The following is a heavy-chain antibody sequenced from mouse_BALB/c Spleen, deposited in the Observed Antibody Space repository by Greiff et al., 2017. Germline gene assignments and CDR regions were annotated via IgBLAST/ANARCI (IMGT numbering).Heavy chain of an antibody. CDR1: GYTFTSYV. Sequence: EVKLVESGPELVKPGASVKMSCKASGYTFTSYVMHWVKQKPGQGLEWIGYINPYNDGTKYNEKFKGKATLTSDKSTNTAYMELSSLTSEDSAVYYCARGGSWFAYWGQGTLVTVSA. CDR3: ARGGSWFAY. V-gene: IGHV1-14*01. J-gene: IGHJ3*01. CDR2: INPYNDGT.